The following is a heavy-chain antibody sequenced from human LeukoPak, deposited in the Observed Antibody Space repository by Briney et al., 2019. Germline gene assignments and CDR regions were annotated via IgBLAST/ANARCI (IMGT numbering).Heavy chain of an antibody. J-gene: IGHJ4*02. CDR2: INHGGRT. V-gene: IGHV4-34*01. Sequence: SETLSLTCAVYGGSFSTHYWSWIRQSPGKGLEWIGEINHGGRTKYNPSLKSRVTISIDTSKNQFSLKLHSVTAADTAVYYCARFGDRSDGICFYYFHYWGQGTLVTVSS. D-gene: IGHD3-10*01. CDR1: GGSFSTHY. CDR3: ARFGDRSDGICFYYFHY.